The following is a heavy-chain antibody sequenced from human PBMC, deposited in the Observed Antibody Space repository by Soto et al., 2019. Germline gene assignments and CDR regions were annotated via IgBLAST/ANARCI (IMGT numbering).Heavy chain of an antibody. J-gene: IGHJ4*02. CDR1: GGTFSSYA. D-gene: IGHD3-16*01. CDR3: ASWGSGSARPNY. Sequence: SVKVSCKASGGTFSSYAISWVRQAPGQGLEWMGGIIPIFGTANYAQKFQGRVTITADESTSTAYMELSSLRSEDTAVYYCASWGSGSARPNYWGQGTLVTVSS. CDR2: IIPIFGTA. V-gene: IGHV1-69*13.